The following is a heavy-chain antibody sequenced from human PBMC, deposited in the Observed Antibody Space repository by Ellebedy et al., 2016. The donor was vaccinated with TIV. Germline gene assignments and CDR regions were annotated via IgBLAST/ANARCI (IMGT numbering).Heavy chain of an antibody. J-gene: IGHJ4*02. CDR3: ARDHLYGGTDY. Sequence: PGGSLRLSCAASGFTFSTYSMNWVRQAPGKGLEWVSSISSSGRYIYYSDSVKGRFTISRDNAKNSLFLQMNSLRAEDTAVYYGARDHLYGGTDYWGQGALVTGSS. D-gene: IGHD4-23*01. CDR2: ISSSGRYI. V-gene: IGHV3-21*01. CDR1: GFTFSTYS.